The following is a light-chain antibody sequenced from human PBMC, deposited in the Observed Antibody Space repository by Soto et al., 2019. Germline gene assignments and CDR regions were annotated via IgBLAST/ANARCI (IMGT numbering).Light chain of an antibody. Sequence: QSVLTQPASVSGSPGQSITISCTGTSSDVGGYNYVSRYQQHPGKAPKLMIYEVTNRPSGVSNRFSGSKSGNTASLTISGLQAEDEADYYCTSYRSSSTPVVFGGGTKLTVL. J-gene: IGLJ2*01. CDR2: EVT. CDR1: SSDVGGYNY. CDR3: TSYRSSSTPVV. V-gene: IGLV2-14*01.